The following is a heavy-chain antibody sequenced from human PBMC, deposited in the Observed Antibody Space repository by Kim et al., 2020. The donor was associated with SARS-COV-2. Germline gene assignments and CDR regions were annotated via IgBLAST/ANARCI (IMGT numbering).Heavy chain of an antibody. Sequence: SETLSLTCTVSGGSISSYYWSWIRQPPGKGLEWIGYIYYSGSTNCNPSLKSRVTISVDTSKNQFSLKLSYVTAADTAVYYCARDPRGWLQPTAYWYFDLWGRGTLVTVSS. CDR2: IYYSGST. V-gene: IGHV4-59*01. D-gene: IGHD5-12*01. J-gene: IGHJ2*01. CDR3: ARDPRGWLQPTAYWYFDL. CDR1: GGSISSYY.